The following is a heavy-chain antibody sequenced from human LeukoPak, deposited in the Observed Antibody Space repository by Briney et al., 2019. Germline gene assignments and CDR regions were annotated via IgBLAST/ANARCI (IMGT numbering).Heavy chain of an antibody. CDR2: ISYDGSNK. CDR1: GFTFSNFG. Sequence: GGSLRLCCAASGFTFSNFGMHWVRQAPGKGLEWVAVISYDGSNKYYADSVKGRFTISRDNSKNTLYLQMNSLRAEDTAVYYCATSRDFYDSSGYYPYYFDCWGQGTLVTVSS. D-gene: IGHD3-22*01. CDR3: ATSRDFYDSSGYYPYYFDC. V-gene: IGHV3-30*03. J-gene: IGHJ4*02.